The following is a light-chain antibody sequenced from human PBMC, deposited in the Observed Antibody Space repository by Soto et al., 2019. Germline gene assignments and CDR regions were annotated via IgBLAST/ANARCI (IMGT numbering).Light chain of an antibody. CDR1: QDIGTS. Sequence: AIRMTQSPSSFSASTGDRVTISCRASQDIGTSLAWYQQKPGKAPKLLISGASTLQIGVPSRFSGSGSRTDFTLTINSLQSEDFATYLCQHFYTHPPTCGQGTKVE. J-gene: IGKJ1*01. CDR2: GAS. V-gene: IGKV1-8*01. CDR3: QHFYTHPPT.